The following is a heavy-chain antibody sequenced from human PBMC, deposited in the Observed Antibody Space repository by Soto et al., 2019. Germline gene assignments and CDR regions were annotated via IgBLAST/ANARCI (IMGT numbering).Heavy chain of an antibody. CDR2: ISYDGSNT. D-gene: IGHD1-26*01. CDR1: GFSISDYG. CDR3: AKGARGRLSLSMDF. J-gene: IGHJ6*02. V-gene: IGHV3-30*18. Sequence: QVQLVESGGGVVQPGWSLRLSCAASGFSISDYGMEWVRLAPGKGLEWVTLISYDGSNTYYADSVKGRFTISRDNSKDTLFLQMTGLRREDTAVYYCAKGARGRLSLSMDFWGQGTTVTVSS.